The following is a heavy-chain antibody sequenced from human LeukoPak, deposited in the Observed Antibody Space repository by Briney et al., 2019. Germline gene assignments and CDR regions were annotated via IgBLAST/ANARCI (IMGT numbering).Heavy chain of an antibody. CDR3: AKDQGTVYGSGNEGMDV. V-gene: IGHV3-48*04. Sequence: GGSLRLSCAASGFTFSSYGMNWVRRAPGKGLEWISYMNSDSSTIYHADSVMGRFTISRDSYENTLYMQMNSLRAEDTAMYYCAKDQGTVYGSGNEGMDVWGQGTTVTVSS. J-gene: IGHJ6*02. CDR1: GFTFSSYG. D-gene: IGHD3-10*01. CDR2: MNSDSSTI.